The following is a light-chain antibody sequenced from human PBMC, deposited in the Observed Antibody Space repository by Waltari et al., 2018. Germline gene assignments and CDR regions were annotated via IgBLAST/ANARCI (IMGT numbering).Light chain of an antibody. CDR1: SNDIGSHNY. CDR3: SSHGGTRV. Sequence: QSALTQPPSASGSPGQSVAISCTGTSNDIGSHNYVSWYQQHPGTAPKLLIYEVNKRPSGVPDRFSGSKSGNTASLTVSGLQAEDEADYYCSSHGGTRVFGGGTKLTVL. CDR2: EVN. V-gene: IGLV2-8*01. J-gene: IGLJ3*02.